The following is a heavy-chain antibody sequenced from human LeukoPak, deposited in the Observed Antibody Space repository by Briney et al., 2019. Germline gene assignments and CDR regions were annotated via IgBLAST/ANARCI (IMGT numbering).Heavy chain of an antibody. V-gene: IGHV4-59*01. CDR2: IYYSGST. D-gene: IGHD4-11*01. J-gene: IGHJ6*02. CDR3: ARMIGNYRGVYYYYGMDV. CDR1: GGSISSYY. Sequence: KSSETLSLTRTVSGGSISSYYWSWIRQPPGKGLEWIGYIYYSGSTNYNPSLKSRVTISVDTSKNQFSLKLSSVTAADTAVYYCARMIGNYRGVYYYYGMDVWGQGTTVTVSS.